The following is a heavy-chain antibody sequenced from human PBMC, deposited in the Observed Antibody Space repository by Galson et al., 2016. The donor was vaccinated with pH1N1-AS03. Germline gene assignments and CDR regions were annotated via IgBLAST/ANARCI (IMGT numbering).Heavy chain of an antibody. J-gene: IGHJ4*02. V-gene: IGHV4-4*07. CDR1: GGSISSYY. D-gene: IGHD3-16*01. CDR3: VSVWGDYDY. CDR2: IYTSGST. Sequence: ETLSLTCTVSGGSISSYYWSWIRQPTGKGLEWIGRIYTSGSTIYNPSLKSRVTVSVDTSKNQLSLKLTSVTAADTAVYYCVSVWGDYDYWGQGTLVTVSS.